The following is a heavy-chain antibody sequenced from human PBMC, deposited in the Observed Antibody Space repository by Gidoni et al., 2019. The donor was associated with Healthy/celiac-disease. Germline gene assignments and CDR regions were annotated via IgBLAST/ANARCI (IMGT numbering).Heavy chain of an antibody. V-gene: IGHV3-11*01. CDR3: ARTGGNYYYDSSCYYLGY. Sequence: QVQLVESGGGLVKPGGSLRTSCAAPGFPFRDYYMSLIRQAPGKGLEWGSYIRSSGSTIYYADSVKGRFTISRDNAKNSLYLKMNSLRAEDTAVYYCARTGGNYYYDSSCYYLGYWGQGTLVTVSS. J-gene: IGHJ4*02. D-gene: IGHD3-22*01. CDR2: IRSSGSTI. CDR1: GFPFRDYY.